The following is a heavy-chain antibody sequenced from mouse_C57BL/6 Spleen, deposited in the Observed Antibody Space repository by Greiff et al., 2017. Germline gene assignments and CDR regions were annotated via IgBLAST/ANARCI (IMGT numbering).Heavy chain of an antibody. CDR3: TTSVGKGKN. CDR2: IDPENGDT. D-gene: IGHD1-1*02. J-gene: IGHJ2*01. CDR1: GFNIKDDY. Sequence: VQLQQSGAELVRPGASVKLSCTASGFNIKDDYMHWVKQRPEQGLEWIGWIDPENGDTEYASKFQGKATITADTSSNTAYLQLSSLTSEDTAVYYCTTSVGKGKNWGQGTTLTVSS. V-gene: IGHV14-4*01.